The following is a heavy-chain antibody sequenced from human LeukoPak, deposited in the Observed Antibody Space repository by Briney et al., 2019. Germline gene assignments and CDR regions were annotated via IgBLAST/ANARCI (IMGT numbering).Heavy chain of an antibody. CDR1: GGSISSGGYS. J-gene: IGHJ3*02. D-gene: IGHD3-22*01. V-gene: IGHV4-30-2*01. Sequence: PSETLSLTCAVSGGSISSGGYSWSWIRQPPGKGLEWIGYIYHSGSTYYNPSLKSRVTISVDRSKNQFSLKLSSVTAADTAVYYCARAGSGYYDDAFDIWGQGTMVTVSS. CDR3: ARAGSGYYDDAFDI. CDR2: IYHSGST.